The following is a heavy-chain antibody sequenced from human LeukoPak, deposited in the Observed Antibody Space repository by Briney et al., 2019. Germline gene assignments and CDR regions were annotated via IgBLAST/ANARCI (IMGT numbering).Heavy chain of an antibody. CDR1: GYSFRDYY. CDR2: ITPNSGGT. Sequence: ASVKVSCKASGYSFRDYYIHWVRQAPGQGLEWMGCITPNSGGTNYPQKFQGRVTMTTDTSTSTAYMELRSLRSDDTAVYYCGRQVYSSGTYYFDYWGQGTLVTVSS. V-gene: IGHV1-2*02. J-gene: IGHJ4*02. D-gene: IGHD6-19*01. CDR3: GRQVYSSGTYYFDY.